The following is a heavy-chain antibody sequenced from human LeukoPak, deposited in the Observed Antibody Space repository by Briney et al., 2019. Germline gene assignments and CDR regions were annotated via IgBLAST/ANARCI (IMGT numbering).Heavy chain of an antibody. D-gene: IGHD6-6*01. V-gene: IGHV1-69*05. J-gene: IGHJ6*03. CDR3: ARGEIAARPPYYYYYMDV. Sequence: GASVKVSCKASGGTFSSYAISWVRQAPGQGLEWMGGIIPIFGTANYAQKFQGRVTITTDESTSTAYMELSSLRSEDTAVYYCARGEIAARPPYYYYYMDVWGKGTTVTVSS. CDR1: GGTFSSYA. CDR2: IIPIFGTA.